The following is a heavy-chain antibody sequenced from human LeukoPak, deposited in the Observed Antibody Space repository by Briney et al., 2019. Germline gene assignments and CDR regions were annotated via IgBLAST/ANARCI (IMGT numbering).Heavy chain of an antibody. CDR3: ARAAMVRGVDFFDY. CDR1: GFTVRGYG. CDR2: ISYDGSNK. D-gene: IGHD3-10*01. J-gene: IGHJ4*02. Sequence: GASLRLSCAASGFTVRGYGMHWVRQAPGKGLEWVAVISYDGSNKYYADSVKGRFTISRDNSKNTLYLQMNSLRAEDTAVYYCARAAMVRGVDFFDYWGQGTLVTVSS. V-gene: IGHV3-30*03.